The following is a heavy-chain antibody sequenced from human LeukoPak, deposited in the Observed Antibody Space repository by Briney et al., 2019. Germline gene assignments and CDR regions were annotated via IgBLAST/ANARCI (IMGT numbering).Heavy chain of an antibody. D-gene: IGHD2-2*01. CDR2: IDTDGSST. J-gene: IGHJ4*02. CDR1: GITFSSYW. V-gene: IGHV3-74*01. CDR3: ARDAPASR. Sequence: PGGTLRLSCAASGITFSSYWMHWVRQAPGKGLVWVSRIDTDGSSTVYADSVKGRFTISRDNAKNTVYLQMNSLRAEDTAVYYCARDAPASRWGQGTLVTVSS.